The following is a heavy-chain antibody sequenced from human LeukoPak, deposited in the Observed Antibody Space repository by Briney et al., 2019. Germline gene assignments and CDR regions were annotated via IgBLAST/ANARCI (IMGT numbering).Heavy chain of an antibody. J-gene: IGHJ4*02. V-gene: IGHV7-4-1*02. Sequence: ASVNVSCKASGYTLTSYVMNGVRQAPGQGLEWMGWINTNTGNPTYAQGFTGRFVFSLDTSVSTAYLQISSLKAEDTAVYYCATFHYDSSGYYPDYWGQGTLVTVSS. D-gene: IGHD3-22*01. CDR1: GYTLTSYV. CDR3: ATFHYDSSGYYPDY. CDR2: INTNTGNP.